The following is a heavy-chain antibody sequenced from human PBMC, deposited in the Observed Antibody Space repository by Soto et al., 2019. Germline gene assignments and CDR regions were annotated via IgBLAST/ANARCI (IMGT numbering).Heavy chain of an antibody. CDR3: ARAGYDFWSGYQHDSYYYYYYGMDV. D-gene: IGHD3-3*01. CDR1: GYTFTGYY. CDR2: INPNSGGT. J-gene: IGHJ6*02. Sequence: EASVKVSCKASGYTFTGYYMHWVRQAPGQGLEWMGWINPNSGGTNYAQKFQGWVTVTRDTSISTAYMELSRLRSDDTAVYYCARAGYDFWSGYQHDSYYYYYYGMDVWGQGTTVTVSS. V-gene: IGHV1-2*04.